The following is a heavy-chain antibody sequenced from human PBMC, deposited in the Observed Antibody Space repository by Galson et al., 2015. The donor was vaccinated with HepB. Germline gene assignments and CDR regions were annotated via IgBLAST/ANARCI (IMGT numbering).Heavy chain of an antibody. Sequence: SVKVSCKVSGYTLTGLSMHWVRQAPGKGLEWMGGFDPEDGETIYAQKFQGRVTMTEDTSTDTAYMELSSLRSEDTAVYYCATGIILVPWGVVAAKEGEALGYWGQGTLVTVSS. D-gene: IGHD2-15*01. CDR3: ATGIILVPWGVVAAKEGEALGY. CDR1: GYTLTGLS. J-gene: IGHJ4*02. V-gene: IGHV1-24*01. CDR2: FDPEDGET.